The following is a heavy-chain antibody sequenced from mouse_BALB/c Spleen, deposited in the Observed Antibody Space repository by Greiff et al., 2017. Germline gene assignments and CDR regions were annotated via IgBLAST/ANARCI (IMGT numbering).Heavy chain of an antibody. CDR1: GYAFTNYL. CDR3: ARNRNYGVAY. D-gene: IGHD2-5*01. J-gene: IGHJ3*01. CDR2: INPGSGGT. V-gene: IGHV1-54*01. Sequence: VQLQESGAELVRPGTSVKVSCKASGYAFTNYLIEWVKQRPGQGLEWIGVINPGSGGTNYNEKFKGKATLTADKSSSTAYMQLSSLTSDDSAVYFCARNRNYGVAYGGQGTRVTVSA.